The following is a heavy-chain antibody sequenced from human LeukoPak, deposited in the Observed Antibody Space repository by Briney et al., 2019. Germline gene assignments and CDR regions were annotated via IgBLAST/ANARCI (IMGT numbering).Heavy chain of an antibody. CDR3: AREFGGYYPYYFDY. Sequence: SETLSLTCAVYGGSFSGYYWSWIRQPPGKGLEWIGEINHSGSTNYNPSLKSRVTISVDTSKNQFSLRLSSVTAADTAVYYCAREFGGYYPYYFDYWGQGTLVTVSS. CDR2: INHSGST. D-gene: IGHD3-22*01. J-gene: IGHJ4*02. CDR1: GGSFSGYY. V-gene: IGHV4-34*01.